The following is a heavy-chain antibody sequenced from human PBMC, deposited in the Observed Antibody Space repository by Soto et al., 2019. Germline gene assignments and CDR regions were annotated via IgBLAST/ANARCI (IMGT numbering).Heavy chain of an antibody. CDR3: ARLEGYYDSRGRPRLYYGLDV. Sequence: GESLKISCKGSGYKPSTWHNFTSYWIAWVRQMPGEGLEWMGIIYPGDSDTRYSPSFQGQVTISADKSINTVYLQWSSLKASDTAMYYCARLEGYYDSRGRPRLYYGLDVWGQGTTVTVSS. J-gene: IGHJ6*02. V-gene: IGHV5-51*01. CDR1: GYKPSTWHNFTSYW. D-gene: IGHD3-22*01. CDR2: IYPGDSDT.